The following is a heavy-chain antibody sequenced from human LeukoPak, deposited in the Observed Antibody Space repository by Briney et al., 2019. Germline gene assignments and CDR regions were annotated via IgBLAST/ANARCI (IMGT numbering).Heavy chain of an antibody. Sequence: GGSLRLSCAASGFTFNNAWISWVRQAPGNGLGWVGRIKSKTDGGTTNYAGPVKGRFTISRDDSKTTLYLQMNSLKTEDTAVYYCTTDWIQLWLRGDEAFDYWGQGTLVTVSS. D-gene: IGHD5-18*01. V-gene: IGHV3-15*01. J-gene: IGHJ4*02. CDR2: IKSKTDGGTT. CDR3: TTDWIQLWLRGDEAFDY. CDR1: GFTFNNAW.